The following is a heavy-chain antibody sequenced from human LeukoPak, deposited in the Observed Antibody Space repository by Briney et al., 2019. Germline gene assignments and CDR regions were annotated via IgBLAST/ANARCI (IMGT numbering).Heavy chain of an antibody. V-gene: IGHV3-30*18. Sequence: PGRSLRLSCAASGFTFSSYGMHWVRQAPGKGLEWVAVISYDGSNKYYADSVKGRFTISRDNSKNTLYLQMNSLRAEDTAVYYCAKENLEYYYGSGSYPDYWGQGTLVTVSS. CDR1: GFTFSSYG. CDR3: AKENLEYYYGSGSYPDY. J-gene: IGHJ4*02. CDR2: ISYDGSNK. D-gene: IGHD3-10*01.